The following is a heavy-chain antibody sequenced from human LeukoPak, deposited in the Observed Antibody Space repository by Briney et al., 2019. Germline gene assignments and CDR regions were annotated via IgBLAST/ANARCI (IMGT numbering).Heavy chain of an antibody. CDR3: AREGGSSEWDD. CDR2: ISSSSSTI. J-gene: IGHJ4*02. D-gene: IGHD1-26*01. CDR1: GVTLSWYS. V-gene: IGHV3-48*04. Sequence: ETGGSLRLSCAVSGVTLSWYSMNWVRQAPGKGLEWVSYISSSSSTIYYADSVKGRFTISRDNAKNSLYLQMNSLRAEDTAVYYCAREGGSSEWDDWGQGTLVTVSS.